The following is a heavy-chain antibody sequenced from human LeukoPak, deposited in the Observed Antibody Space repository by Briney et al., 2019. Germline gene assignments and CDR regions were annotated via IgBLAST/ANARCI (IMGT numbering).Heavy chain of an antibody. J-gene: IGHJ4*02. Sequence: SETLSLTCAVYGGSFSGYYWSWIRQPPGKGLEWIGEINHSGSTNYNPSLKSRVTISVDTSKNQFSLKLSSVTAADTAVYYCARGWDGGLLGYWGQGTLVTVSS. CDR1: GGSFSGYY. CDR3: ARGWDGGLLGY. V-gene: IGHV4-34*01. D-gene: IGHD2-15*01. CDR2: INHSGST.